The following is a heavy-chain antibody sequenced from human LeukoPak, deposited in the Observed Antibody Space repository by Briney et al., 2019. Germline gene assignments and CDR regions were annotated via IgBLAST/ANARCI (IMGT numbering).Heavy chain of an antibody. D-gene: IGHD3-22*01. V-gene: IGHV4-61*01. J-gene: IGHJ4*02. CDR2: IYYSGAT. CDR1: GGSVSSGNYY. Sequence: PSETLSLTCTVSGGSVSSGNYYWSWIRQPPGKGLEWIGHIYYSGATNYNPSLKSRVTISIDTSRHQFSLKLSSVTAADTAVYFCARASTYYYDSSGYLPTHRSDYWGQGTLVTVSS. CDR3: ARASTYYYDSSGYLPTHRSDY.